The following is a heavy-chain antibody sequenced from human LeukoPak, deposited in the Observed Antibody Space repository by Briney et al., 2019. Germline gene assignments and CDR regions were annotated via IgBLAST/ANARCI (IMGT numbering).Heavy chain of an antibody. J-gene: IGHJ4*02. D-gene: IGHD1-26*01. Sequence: PGGSLRLSCAASGFTFSSYAMHWVRQAPGKGLEWVAVISYDGSNKYYADSVKGRLTISRDNSKNTLYLQMNSLRAEDTAVYYCAKDLAKEWELPPFGFDYWGQGTLVTVSS. V-gene: IGHV3-30*04. CDR2: ISYDGSNK. CDR3: AKDLAKEWELPPFGFDY. CDR1: GFTFSSYA.